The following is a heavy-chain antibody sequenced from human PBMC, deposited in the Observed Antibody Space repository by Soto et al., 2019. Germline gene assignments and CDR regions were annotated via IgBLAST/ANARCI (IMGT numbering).Heavy chain of an antibody. CDR1: GYTFTSYG. Sequence: GASVKVSCKASGYTFTSYGISWMRQAPGQGLGWMGWISAYNGNTNYAQKLQGRVTMTTDTSTSTAYMELRSLRSDDTAVYYCARYIVVVPAAIYYMDVWGKGTTVTVSS. V-gene: IGHV1-18*01. CDR2: ISAYNGNT. D-gene: IGHD2-2*01. CDR3: ARYIVVVPAAIYYMDV. J-gene: IGHJ6*03.